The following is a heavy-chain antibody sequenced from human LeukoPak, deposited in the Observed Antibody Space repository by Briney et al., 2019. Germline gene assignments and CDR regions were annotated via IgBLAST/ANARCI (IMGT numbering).Heavy chain of an antibody. J-gene: IGHJ4*02. CDR2: IKPDGSDQ. Sequence: GGSLRLSCAASGFTFTDYWMNWVRHAPGKGVEWVANIKPDGSDQYYVDSVKGRFTISRDNAKNSLSLQMYSLRAEDTAVYYCASENFVDWGQGTLVTVSS. D-gene: IGHD1-7*01. CDR1: GFTFTDYW. CDR3: ASENFVD. V-gene: IGHV3-7*05.